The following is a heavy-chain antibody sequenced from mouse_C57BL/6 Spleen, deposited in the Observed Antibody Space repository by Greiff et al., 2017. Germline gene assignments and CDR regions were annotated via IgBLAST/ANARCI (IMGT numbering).Heavy chain of an antibody. V-gene: IGHV1-53*01. CDR2: INPSNGGT. D-gene: IGHD2-4*01. J-gene: IGHJ2*01. CDR3: ARGSYYEYGFYFDG. Sequence: QVQLQQPGTELVKPGASVKLSCKASGYTFTSYWMHWVKQRPGQGLEWIGNINPSNGGTNYNEKFKSKATLTVDKSSSTASMQLSSLTSEDSAVYFCARGSYYEYGFYFDGWGQGITLTV. CDR1: GYTFTSYW.